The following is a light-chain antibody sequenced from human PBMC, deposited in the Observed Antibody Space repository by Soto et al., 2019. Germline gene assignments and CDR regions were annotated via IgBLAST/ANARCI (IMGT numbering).Light chain of an antibody. V-gene: IGKV3-20*01. CDR2: GAS. Sequence: EIVLTQSPGSLSLSPGERATLSCRASQSVSSTFFAWYQQRPGQAPRLLMYGASSRATGIPERFSGSGSGTEFNLTINRMEPEDFAVYYCQQFDSSVTFGQGTKVEIK. CDR3: QQFDSSVT. J-gene: IGKJ1*01. CDR1: QSVSSTF.